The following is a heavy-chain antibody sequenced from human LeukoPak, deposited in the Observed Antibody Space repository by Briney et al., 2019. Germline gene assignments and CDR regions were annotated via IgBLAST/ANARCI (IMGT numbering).Heavy chain of an antibody. CDR3: ARHLLWFGELSGGFDY. CDR1: GFTFSSYV. J-gene: IGHJ4*02. CDR2: ISGSGGST. Sequence: GGSLRLSCAASGFTFSSYVMSWVRQAPGKGLEWVSGISGSGGSTYYADSVKGRFTISRDNSRNTLYLQMNSLRAEDTAVYYCARHLLWFGELSGGFDYWGQGTLVTVSS. D-gene: IGHD3-10*01. V-gene: IGHV3-23*01.